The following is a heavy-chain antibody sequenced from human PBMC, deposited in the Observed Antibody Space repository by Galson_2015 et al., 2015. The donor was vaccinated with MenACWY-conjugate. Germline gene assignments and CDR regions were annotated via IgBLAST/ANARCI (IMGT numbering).Heavy chain of an antibody. CDR1: GITFSRCG. Sequence: SLRLSCAASGITFSRCGMNWVRQAPGKGLEWISYISPGSGRIYYADSAKGRFTISRDDAKSSLFLQIVSLRDEDTAVYYCAWGRNPTENSMYLDYWGQGTLVTVSS. D-gene: IGHD7-27*01. V-gene: IGHV3-48*02. J-gene: IGHJ4*02. CDR2: ISPGSGRI. CDR3: AWGRNPTENSMYLDY.